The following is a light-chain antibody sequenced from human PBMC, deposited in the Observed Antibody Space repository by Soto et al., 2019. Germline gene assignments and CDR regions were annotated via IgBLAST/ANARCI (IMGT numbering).Light chain of an antibody. CDR2: EVS. V-gene: IGLV2-8*01. J-gene: IGLJ1*01. CDR1: SSDVGRYSY. CDR3: ASYTSSSSYV. Sequence: QSALTQPPSASGSPGQSVTISCTGTSSDVGRYSYVSWYQQHPGKAPKLMIYEVSKRPSGVPDRFSGSKSGNTASLTVSGLQAEDEADYYCASYTSSSSYVFGTGTKLTVL.